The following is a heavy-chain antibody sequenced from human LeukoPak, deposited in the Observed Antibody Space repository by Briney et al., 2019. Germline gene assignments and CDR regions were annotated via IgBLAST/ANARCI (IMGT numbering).Heavy chain of an antibody. CDR1: GFTFSSYD. J-gene: IGHJ4*02. CDR3: ARGGLYGDYVVRPTSPILPDY. CDR2: IGTAGDT. Sequence: GGSLRLSCAASGFTFSSYDMHWVRQDTGKGLEWVSAIGTAGDTYYPGSVKGRFTISRENAKNSLYLQMNSLRAGDTAVYYCARGGLYGDYVVRPTSPILPDYWGQGTLVTVSS. V-gene: IGHV3-13*01. D-gene: IGHD4-17*01.